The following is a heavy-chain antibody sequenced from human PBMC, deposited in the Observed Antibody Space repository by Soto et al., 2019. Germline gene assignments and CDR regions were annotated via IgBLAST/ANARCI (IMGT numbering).Heavy chain of an antibody. D-gene: IGHD3-9*01. CDR1: GFTFSSYG. J-gene: IGHJ6*01. V-gene: IGHV3-30*18. Sequence: GGSLRLSCAASGFTFSSYGMHWVRQAPGKGLEWVAVISYDGSNKYYADSVKGRFTISRDNSKNTLYLQMNSLRAEDTAVYYCAKDKCGRRTYYDMLTGYSPCYYYGMDVWGQGTTVTVSS. CDR2: ISYDGSNK. CDR3: AKDKCGRRTYYDMLTGYSPCYYYGMDV.